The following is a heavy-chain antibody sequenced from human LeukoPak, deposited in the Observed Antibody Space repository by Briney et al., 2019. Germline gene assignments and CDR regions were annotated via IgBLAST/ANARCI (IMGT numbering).Heavy chain of an antibody. J-gene: IGHJ4*02. D-gene: IGHD5-12*01. Sequence: ASVKVSCKVSEYALTELSIHWVRQTPGKGFECMGGFDPEAGETIYAQKFQGRVTMTEDTSTDTAYMELSSLTSDDTAVYYCAAISTPTTRRAYHFDSWGQGTLVTVSS. V-gene: IGHV1-24*01. CDR1: EYALTELS. CDR2: FDPEAGET. CDR3: AAISTPTTRRAYHFDS.